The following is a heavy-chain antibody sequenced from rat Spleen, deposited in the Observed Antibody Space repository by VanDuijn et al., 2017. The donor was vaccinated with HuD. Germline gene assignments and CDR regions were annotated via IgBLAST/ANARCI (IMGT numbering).Heavy chain of an antibody. CDR2: ISTGGDST. J-gene: IGHJ3*01. D-gene: IGHD1-11*01. V-gene: IGHV5S13*01. Sequence: EVQLVESGGGLMQPGRSLKLSCAASGFTFSNYDMAWVRRAPTKGLEWIASISTGGDSTYYRDSVKGRFTVSRDDANNTHYLHMDSLRSEDTATYYCTIHGGLRNWFDSWGQGSLVTVSS. CDR1: GFTFSNYD. CDR3: TIHGGLRNWFDS.